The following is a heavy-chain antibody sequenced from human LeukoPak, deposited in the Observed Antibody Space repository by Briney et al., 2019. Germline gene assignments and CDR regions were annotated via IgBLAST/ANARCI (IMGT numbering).Heavy chain of an antibody. D-gene: IGHD4-11*01. Sequence: SETLSLTCTVSGGSISSYYWSWIRQPAPKGLEWIGRVYISGSTNYNPSLKSRVTMSIDTSKNQFSLKLSSVTAADTAVYYCARLQGDYSFDYWGQGTLVTVSS. CDR2: VYISGST. J-gene: IGHJ4*02. V-gene: IGHV4-4*07. CDR1: GGSISSYY. CDR3: ARLQGDYSFDY.